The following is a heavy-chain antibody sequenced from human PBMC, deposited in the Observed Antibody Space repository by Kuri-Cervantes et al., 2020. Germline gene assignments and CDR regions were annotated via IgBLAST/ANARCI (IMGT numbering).Heavy chain of an antibody. D-gene: IGHD3-22*01. V-gene: IGHV3-23*01. CDR2: LSSSGGST. CDR3: AKHNSHFDDSSGYYSYFQH. CDR1: GFTFSSYA. Sequence: GGSLRLSCAASGFTFSSYAMSWVRQAPGKWLEWVSALSSSGGSTYYADSVKGRFTISRDNSKNTLYLQMNSLRAEDTAVYYCAKHNSHFDDSSGYYSYFQHWGQGTLVTVSS. J-gene: IGHJ1*01.